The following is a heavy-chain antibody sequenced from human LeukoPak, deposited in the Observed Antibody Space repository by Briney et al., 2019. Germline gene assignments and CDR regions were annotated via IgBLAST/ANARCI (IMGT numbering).Heavy chain of an antibody. J-gene: IGHJ4*02. D-gene: IGHD2-15*01. CDR2: IYPGDSDT. CDR1: GYTFTSYW. V-gene: IGHV5-51*01. Sequence: GESLKTSCKGSGYTFTSYWIGWVRQMPGKGLEWMGIIYPGDSDTRYSPSFQGQVTISVDKSISTAYLQWSSLKASDTAMYYCAKVAYCSGGGCYGFDYWGQGTLVTVSS. CDR3: AKVAYCSGGGCYGFDY.